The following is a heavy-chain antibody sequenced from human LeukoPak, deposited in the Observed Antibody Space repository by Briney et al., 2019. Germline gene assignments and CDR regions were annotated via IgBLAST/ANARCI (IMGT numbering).Heavy chain of an antibody. CDR1: GFTFSTYP. V-gene: IGHV3-23*01. CDR2: ISGGGGDT. J-gene: IGHJ4*02. D-gene: IGHD6-19*01. CDR3: ATSSGRYPKYFDY. Sequence: PGGSLRLSCAASGFTFSTYPMTWVRQAPGKGLEWVSAISGGGGDTYYADSVKGRFTISRDNSKNTLYLQMNSLRAEDTALYYCATSSGRYPKYFDYWGQGTLVTVSS.